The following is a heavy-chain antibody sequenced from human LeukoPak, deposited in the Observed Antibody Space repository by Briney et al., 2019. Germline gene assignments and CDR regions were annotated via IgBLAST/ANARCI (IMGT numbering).Heavy chain of an antibody. V-gene: IGHV3-15*01. D-gene: IGHD1-7*01. Sequence: HPGGSLRLSCAASGFTFSNAWMSWVRQAPGKGREWVGRIKSKTDGGTTDYAAPVKGRFTISRDDSKNTLYLQMNSLKTEDTAVYYCTTDLNLTMELLLDYWGQGTLVTVSS. CDR1: GFTFSNAW. J-gene: IGHJ4*02. CDR3: TTDLNLTMELLLDY. CDR2: IKSKTDGGTT.